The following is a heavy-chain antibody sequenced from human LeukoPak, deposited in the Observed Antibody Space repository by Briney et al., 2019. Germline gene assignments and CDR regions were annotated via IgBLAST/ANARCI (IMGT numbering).Heavy chain of an antibody. V-gene: IGHV3-53*01. CDR1: GFTFRSYG. J-gene: IGHJ4*02. CDR2: IYSGGST. CDR3: ARDLRLGY. Sequence: GGSLRLSCTASGFTFRSYGMTWVRQAPGKGLEWVSVIYSGGSTYYADSVKGRFTISRDNSKNTLYLQMNSLRAEDTAVYYCARDLRLGYWGQGTLVTVSS.